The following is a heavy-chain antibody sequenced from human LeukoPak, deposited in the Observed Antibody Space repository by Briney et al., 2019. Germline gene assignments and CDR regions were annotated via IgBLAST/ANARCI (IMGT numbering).Heavy chain of an antibody. CDR3: ARDGVAPWDIVATITSRDYFDY. Sequence: PGGSLRLSCAASGFTFSSYWMSWVRQAPGKGLEWVANIKQDGSEKYYVDSVKGRFTISRDNAKNSLYLQMNSLRAEDTAVYYCARDGVAPWDIVATITSRDYFDYWGQGTLVTVSS. D-gene: IGHD5-12*01. V-gene: IGHV3-7*01. CDR2: IKQDGSEK. CDR1: GFTFSSYW. J-gene: IGHJ4*02.